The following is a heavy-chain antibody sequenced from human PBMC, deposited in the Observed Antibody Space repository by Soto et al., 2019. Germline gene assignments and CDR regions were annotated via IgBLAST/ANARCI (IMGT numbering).Heavy chain of an antibody. CDR1: GYTFTSYY. V-gene: IGHV1-46*01. CDR2: INPSGGST. D-gene: IGHD4-17*01. J-gene: IGHJ2*01. CDR3: ARDLHYGGNDWYFGL. Sequence: ASVKVSCKASGYTFTSYYMHWVRQAPGQGLEWMGIINPSGGSTSYAQKFQGRVTMTRDTPTSTVYTELSSLRSEDTAVYYCARDLHYGGNDWYFGLWGRGTLVTVSS.